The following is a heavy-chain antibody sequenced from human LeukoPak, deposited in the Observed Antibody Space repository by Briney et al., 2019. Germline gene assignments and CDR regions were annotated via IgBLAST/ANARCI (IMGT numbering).Heavy chain of an antibody. Sequence: GGSLRLSCAASGFTFSSYGMHWVRQAPGKGLEWVLGISGSGGSTPYADSVKGRFTISRDNSKNTLYLQMNSLRAEDTAVYYCAKGPLGQQLAEYFQHWGQGTLVTVSS. CDR2: ISGSGGST. CDR1: GFTFSSYG. J-gene: IGHJ1*01. D-gene: IGHD6-13*01. CDR3: AKGPLGQQLAEYFQH. V-gene: IGHV3-23*01.